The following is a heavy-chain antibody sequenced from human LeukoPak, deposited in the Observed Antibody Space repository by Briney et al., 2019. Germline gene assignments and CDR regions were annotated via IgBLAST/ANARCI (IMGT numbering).Heavy chain of an antibody. CDR3: AKDRVVVPAAMLGY. CDR2: ISSSSSTI. CDR1: GFTFSSYS. D-gene: IGHD2-2*01. V-gene: IGHV3-48*01. Sequence: GSLRLSCAASGFTFSSYSMNWVRQAPGKGLEWVSYISSSSSTIYYADSVKGRFTISRDNSKNTPYLQMNSLRAEDTAVYYCAKDRVVVPAAMLGYWGQGTLVTVSS. J-gene: IGHJ4*02.